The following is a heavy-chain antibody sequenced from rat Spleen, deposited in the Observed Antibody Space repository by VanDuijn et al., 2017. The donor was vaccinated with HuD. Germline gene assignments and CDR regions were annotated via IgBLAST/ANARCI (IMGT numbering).Heavy chain of an antibody. J-gene: IGHJ2*01. V-gene: IGHV2S61*01. D-gene: IGHD1-2*01. Sequence: QVQLKESGPGLVKPSLTLSLTCTVSGFSLSNNGVFWVRQPPGKGLEWMGVIWGNGNANYNSVLKSRLSISRDTSKSQVFLKMNNLQTEDTAMYFCARSDYSSPYYFDYWGQGVMVSVSS. CDR1: GFSLSNNG. CDR2: IWGNGNA. CDR3: ARSDYSSPYYFDY.